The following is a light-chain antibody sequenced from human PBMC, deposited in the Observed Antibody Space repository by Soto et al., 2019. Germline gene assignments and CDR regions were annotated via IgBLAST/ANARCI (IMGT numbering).Light chain of an antibody. CDR3: QQYNDNWT. CDR2: KAS. V-gene: IGKV1-5*03. J-gene: IGKJ1*01. CDR1: QSVSRW. Sequence: DSRMTQSPSTLSTSVGDRVTITCRASQSVSRWLAWYQQKPGKAPKLLIYKASTLESGVPSRFSGSGSGTELTLAISSLQPDNSATYYCQQYNDNWTFGQGPKV.